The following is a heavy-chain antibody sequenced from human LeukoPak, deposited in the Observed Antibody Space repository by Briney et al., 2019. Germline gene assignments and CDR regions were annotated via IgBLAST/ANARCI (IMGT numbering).Heavy chain of an antibody. CDR1: GFPFSNYW. J-gene: IGHJ6*02. CDR2: VNSDGSTT. Sequence: PGGSLRLSCAASGFPFSNYWMHWVRQAPGKGLVWVSRVNSDGSTTNYADSVKGRFTISRDNAENTLYMRMNSLRPEDTAVYYCARGNSGSHYVEYYYGMDVWGQGTTVTVSS. V-gene: IGHV3-74*01. CDR3: ARGNSGSHYVEYYYGMDV. D-gene: IGHD1-26*01.